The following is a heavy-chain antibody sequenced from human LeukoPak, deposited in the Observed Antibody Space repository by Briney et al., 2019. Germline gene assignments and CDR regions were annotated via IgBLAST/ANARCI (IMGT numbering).Heavy chain of an antibody. Sequence: GGSLRLSCAASGLTVSSNYMSWVRQAPGKGLEWVSIIYSGGRTYYADSVRGRFTISRDNSKNTLYLQMNSLRAEDTAVYYCAYTVAGTGPYYFDYWGQGTLVTVSS. CDR1: GLTVSSNY. V-gene: IGHV3-66*01. CDR2: IYSGGRT. J-gene: IGHJ4*02. D-gene: IGHD6-19*01. CDR3: AYTVAGTGPYYFDY.